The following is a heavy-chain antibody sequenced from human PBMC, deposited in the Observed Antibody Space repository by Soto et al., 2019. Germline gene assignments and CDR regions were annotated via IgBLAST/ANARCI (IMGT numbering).Heavy chain of an antibody. CDR1: GGSISSSSYY. D-gene: IGHD3-22*01. Sequence: SETLSLTCTVSGGSISSSSYYWGWIRQPPGKGLEWIGSIYYSGSTYYNPSLKSRVTISVDTSKNQFSLKLSSVTAADTAVYYCARHPCDYYDSSGYYYPYWYFDLWGRGTLVTVSS. CDR2: IYYSGST. V-gene: IGHV4-39*01. CDR3: ARHPCDYYDSSGYYYPYWYFDL. J-gene: IGHJ2*01.